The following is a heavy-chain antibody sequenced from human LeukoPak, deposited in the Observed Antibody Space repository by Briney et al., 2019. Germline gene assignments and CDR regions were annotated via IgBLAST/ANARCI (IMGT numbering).Heavy chain of an antibody. V-gene: IGHV3-48*04. J-gene: IGHJ4*02. Sequence: PGGSLRLSCAASGFTFSSYSMNWVRQAPGKGLEWVSYISSSSSTIYYADSVKGRFTISRDNAKNSLYLQMNSLRAEDTAVYYCARLSITGTCSGCGQGTLVTVSS. CDR1: GFTFSSYS. CDR2: ISSSSSTI. D-gene: IGHD1-7*01. CDR3: ARLSITGTCSG.